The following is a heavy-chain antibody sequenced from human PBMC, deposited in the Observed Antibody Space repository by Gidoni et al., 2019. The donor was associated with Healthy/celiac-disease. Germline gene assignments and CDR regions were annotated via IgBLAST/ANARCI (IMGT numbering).Heavy chain of an antibody. D-gene: IGHD2-2*01. V-gene: IGHV3-11*01. Sequence: QVQLVESGGGLVKPGGSLRPSCAASGFTCSDYDMSWLRQAPGKGLEWVSYISSSGSTIYYADSLKGRFTISRDNAKNSLYLQMNSLRAEDTAVYYCARGGEYQLLSNFDYWGQGTLVTVSS. CDR3: ARGGEYQLLSNFDY. CDR1: GFTCSDYD. J-gene: IGHJ4*02. CDR2: ISSSGSTI.